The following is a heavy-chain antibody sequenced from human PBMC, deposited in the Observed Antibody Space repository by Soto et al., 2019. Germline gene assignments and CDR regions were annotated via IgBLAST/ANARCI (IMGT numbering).Heavy chain of an antibody. V-gene: IGHV3-30*18. CDR2: VSYDEITK. Sequence: QMQLVESGGGVVQPGRSLRLSCAASGFTFSSYGMNWVRQAPGKGLEWVAVVSYDEITKYYADSVKGRFTISRDNSKNTVYLQMNSLRPEDTAVYYCAKPLGLLRRAMAQGSDYWGQGTLVTVSS. D-gene: IGHD5-18*01. CDR1: GFTFSSYG. CDR3: AKPLGLLRRAMAQGSDY. J-gene: IGHJ4*02.